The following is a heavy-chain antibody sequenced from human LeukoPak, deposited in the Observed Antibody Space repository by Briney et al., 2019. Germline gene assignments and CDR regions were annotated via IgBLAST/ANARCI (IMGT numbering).Heavy chain of an antibody. CDR1: GFTFSSYG. J-gene: IGHJ4*02. D-gene: IGHD4-17*01. CDR2: IWYDGSNK. Sequence: QSGGSLRLSCAASGFTFSSYGMHWVRQAPGKGLEWVAVIWYDGSNKYYADSVKGRFTISRDNSKNTLYLQMNSLRAEDTAVYYCARGHYGDYSGPDYWGQGTLVTVSS. CDR3: ARGHYGDYSGPDY. V-gene: IGHV3-33*01.